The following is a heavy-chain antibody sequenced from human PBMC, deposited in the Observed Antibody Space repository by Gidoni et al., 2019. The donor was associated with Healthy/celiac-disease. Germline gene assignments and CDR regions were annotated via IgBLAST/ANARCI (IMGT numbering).Heavy chain of an antibody. CDR3: ARVGSSSWPLLGYYGMDV. D-gene: IGHD6-13*01. Sequence: QVQLQASGPGLVKPSETLSLTCTVPGRSIRRYYWSWIRQPQGKGLEWIGYIYYSGTTNYNPSLKSRVTISVDTSKNQFSHKLSSVTAADTAVYYGARVGSSSWPLLGYYGMDVWGQGTTVTVSS. J-gene: IGHJ6*02. CDR2: IYYSGTT. V-gene: IGHV4-59*01. CDR1: GRSIRRYY.